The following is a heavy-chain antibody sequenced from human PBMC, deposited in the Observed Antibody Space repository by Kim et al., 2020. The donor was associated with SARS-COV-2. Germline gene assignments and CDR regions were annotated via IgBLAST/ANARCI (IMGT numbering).Heavy chain of an antibody. D-gene: IGHD1-26*01. CDR3: TTIGGWELLLGSFDD. V-gene: IGHV3-15*01. J-gene: IGHJ4*02. Sequence: GGSLRLSCAASGFTFKDAWMNWVRQAPGKGLEWLGRIKSKTDGGTPDYAAPVKGRFSISGAASKNMLYLQINSLKIEDTAVYYCTTIGGWELLLGSFDDWGQGTLVTVSS. CDR2: IKSKTDGGTP. CDR1: GFTFKDAW.